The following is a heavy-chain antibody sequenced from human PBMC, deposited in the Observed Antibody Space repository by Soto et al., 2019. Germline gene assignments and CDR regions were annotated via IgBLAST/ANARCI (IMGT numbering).Heavy chain of an antibody. D-gene: IGHD6-19*01. CDR2: TNHDVSST. CDR1: GFNFCSYW. CDR3: VKECSGWYSRGSFDF. J-gene: IGHJ3*01. Sequence: GESLLRSCAASGFNFCSYWMHSVRQAPGKGLVCVSRTNHDVSSTSYADSVKGRFTISRDNAKNTLYLQMNSLRGEDTAVYYCVKECSGWYSRGSFDFWGRGTVVTVSS. V-gene: IGHV3-74*01.